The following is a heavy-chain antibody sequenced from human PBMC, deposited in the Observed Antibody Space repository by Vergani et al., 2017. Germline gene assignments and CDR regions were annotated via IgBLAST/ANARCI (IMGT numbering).Heavy chain of an antibody. CDR3: ASHGIAARWYFDL. Sequence: VQLVESGGGVVQPGGSLRLSCAASGFTFSSYSMNWVRQAPGKGLEWVSSISSSSSYIYYADSVKGRFTISRDNAKNSLYLQMNSLRAEDTAVYYCASHGIAARWYFDLWGRGTLVTVSS. CDR2: ISSSSSYI. J-gene: IGHJ2*01. V-gene: IGHV3-21*01. D-gene: IGHD6-13*01. CDR1: GFTFSSYS.